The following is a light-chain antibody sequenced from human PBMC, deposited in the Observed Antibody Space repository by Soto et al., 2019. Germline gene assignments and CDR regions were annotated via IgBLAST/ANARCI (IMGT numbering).Light chain of an antibody. Sequence: EIVLTQSPGTLSLSPGERATLSCRASQSISSSYLAWYQQKPGQAPRLLIYGASKRATGIPDRFSGSGSGTDFTLTISILESENLAVYYCQQYGSAPAWTFGQGAKVEIK. CDR2: GAS. CDR1: QSISSSY. CDR3: QQYGSAPAWT. J-gene: IGKJ1*01. V-gene: IGKV3-20*01.